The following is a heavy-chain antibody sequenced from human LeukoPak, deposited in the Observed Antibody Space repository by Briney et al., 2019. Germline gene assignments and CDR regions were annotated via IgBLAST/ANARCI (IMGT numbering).Heavy chain of an antibody. CDR1: GGTFSSYG. Sequence: SVKVSCKASGGTFSSYGIGWVRQAPGQGLEWMGRIIPILGITNYAQKFQGRVTITADTSTSTAYMELSTLRSEDTAVYYCARCGYESSSRDGFDIWGQGTMVTVSS. CDR3: ARCGYESSSRDGFDI. V-gene: IGHV1-69*04. CDR2: IIPILGIT. D-gene: IGHD3-22*01. J-gene: IGHJ3*02.